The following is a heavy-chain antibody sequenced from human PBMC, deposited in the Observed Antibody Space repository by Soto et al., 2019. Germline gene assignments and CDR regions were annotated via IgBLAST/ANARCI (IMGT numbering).Heavy chain of an antibody. CDR3: ASSDYYGSGSWVAYGMDV. V-gene: IGHV1-69*13. J-gene: IGHJ6*02. CDR1: GGTFSSYA. CDR2: IIPIFGTA. Sequence: SVNVSCKASGGTFSSYAISWVRQAPGQGLEWMGGIIPIFGTANYAQKFRGRVTITADESTSTAYMELSSLRSEDTAVYYCASSDYYGSGSWVAYGMDVWGQGTTVTVSS. D-gene: IGHD3-10*01.